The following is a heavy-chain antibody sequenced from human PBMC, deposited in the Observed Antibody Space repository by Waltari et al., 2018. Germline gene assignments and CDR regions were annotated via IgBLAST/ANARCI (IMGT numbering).Heavy chain of an antibody. D-gene: IGHD3-3*01. CDR1: GDSISTSTFY. CDR3: VRQRSADFWSGYFDL. J-gene: IGHJ4*02. Sequence: QAQLQELGPGQVKPSETLSFRCAVSGDSISTSTFYWGWVRQPPGKGLEWVGSVYYNGYKFYNPSLQSRLTLSMDTSNNHFSLSLTSVTAADTAVYYCVRQRSADFWSGYFDLWGQGTLVTVSS. V-gene: IGHV4-39*01. CDR2: VYYNGYK.